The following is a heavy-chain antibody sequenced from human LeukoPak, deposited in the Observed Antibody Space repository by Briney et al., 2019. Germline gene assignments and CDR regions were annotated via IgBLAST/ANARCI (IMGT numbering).Heavy chain of an antibody. CDR1: GGSISSSSYY. CDR3: ARRSQAAAGRGIDY. Sequence: PETPSLTCTVSGGSISSSSYYWGWIRQSPGKGLEWIGTMSNSGSTYYNPSLKSRVTISGDTAKNQFSLKLSSVTAADTAVYYCARRSQAAAGRGIDYWGQGTPVTVSS. D-gene: IGHD6-13*01. CDR2: MSNSGST. V-gene: IGHV4-39*01. J-gene: IGHJ4*02.